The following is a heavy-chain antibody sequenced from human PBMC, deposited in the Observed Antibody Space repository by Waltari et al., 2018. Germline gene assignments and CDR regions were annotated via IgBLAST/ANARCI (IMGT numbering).Heavy chain of an antibody. CDR2: IYSGGST. D-gene: IGHD1-1*01. V-gene: IGHV3-53*01. CDR1: GFTVSSNY. Sequence: EVQLVESGGGLIQPGGSLRLSCAASGFTVSSNYMSWVRQAPGKGLEWVSVIYSGGSTYYADSVKGRFTISRDNSKNTVYLQMNSLRAEDTAVYYCAREVGNWNDALGYWGQGTLVTVSS. J-gene: IGHJ4*02. CDR3: AREVGNWNDALGY.